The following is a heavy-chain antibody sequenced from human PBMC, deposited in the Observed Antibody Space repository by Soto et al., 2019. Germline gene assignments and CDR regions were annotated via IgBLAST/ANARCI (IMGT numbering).Heavy chain of an antibody. Sequence: SETLSLTCTVSGGSISGSSYYWGWIRQPPGKGLEGIGIIYYRGTTSYNSSLKSRVTISVDTSKNPFSLKLTSVTAADTAVYYCARPIISSSPDYDMDVWGQGTTVTVSS. D-gene: IGHD3-10*01. V-gene: IGHV4-39*01. CDR3: ARPIISSSPDYDMDV. CDR1: GGSISGSSYY. CDR2: IYYRGTT. J-gene: IGHJ6*02.